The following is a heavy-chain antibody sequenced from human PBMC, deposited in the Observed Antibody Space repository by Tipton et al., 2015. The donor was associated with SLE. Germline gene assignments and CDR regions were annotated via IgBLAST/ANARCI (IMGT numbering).Heavy chain of an antibody. CDR2: ISSSGRTI. J-gene: IGHJ4*02. CDR1: GFTFSDYY. V-gene: IGHV3-11*04. CDR3: ARVQGYYASEIGQGY. Sequence: SLRLSCAASGFTFSDYYMSWIRQAPGKGLDWVSYISSSGRTIYYADSVKGRFTISRDNAKNSLYLQMNRLRAEDTAVYYCARVQGYYASEIGQGYWGQGTLVTVSS. D-gene: IGHD3-10*01.